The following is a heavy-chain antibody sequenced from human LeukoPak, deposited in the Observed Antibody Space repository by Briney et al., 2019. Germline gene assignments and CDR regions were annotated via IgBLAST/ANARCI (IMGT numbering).Heavy chain of an antibody. CDR1: GGSIGSRSYS. J-gene: IGHJ4*02. V-gene: IGHV4-39*02. CDR2: IYYSGST. Sequence: SETLSLTCSVSGGSIGSRSYSWGWIRQPPGKGLEWIGSIYYSGSTHYSPSLKSRVTISVDTSRNQFSLKLSSVTAADTAVYYCARDYCSSASCHFDYWGQGTLVTVSS. D-gene: IGHD2-2*01. CDR3: ARDYCSSASCHFDY.